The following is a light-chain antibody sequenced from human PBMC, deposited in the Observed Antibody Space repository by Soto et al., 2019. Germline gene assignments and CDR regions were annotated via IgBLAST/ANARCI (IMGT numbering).Light chain of an antibody. V-gene: IGKV3-20*01. Sequence: EIVLTQSPGTLSLSPGERATLSCSASQSVSSSYLAWSQQKPGQAPRLLIYGASSRATGIPDRFSGSGSGTDFTLTISRLEPEDVAVYYCQQYDSSPLTFGGGPKVEIK. J-gene: IGKJ4*01. CDR3: QQYDSSPLT. CDR1: QSVSSSY. CDR2: GAS.